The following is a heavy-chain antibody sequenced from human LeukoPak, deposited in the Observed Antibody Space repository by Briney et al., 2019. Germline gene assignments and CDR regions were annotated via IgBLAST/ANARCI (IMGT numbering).Heavy chain of an antibody. CDR2: IYPGDSDT. CDR3: ARQQWLVSDY. V-gene: IGHV5-51*01. Sequence: GESLKISCQGSGYSFTTYWIAWVRQMPGKGLEWMGIIYPGDSDTRYSPSFQGQVTISADKSISTAYLQWSSLKASDTAMYYCARQQWLVSDYWGQGTLVTVSS. CDR1: GYSFTTYW. D-gene: IGHD6-19*01. J-gene: IGHJ4*02.